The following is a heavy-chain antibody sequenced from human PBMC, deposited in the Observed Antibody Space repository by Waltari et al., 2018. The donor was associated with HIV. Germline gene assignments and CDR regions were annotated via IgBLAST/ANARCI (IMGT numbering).Heavy chain of an antibody. V-gene: IGHV4-34*01. Sequence: QVQLQQWGAGLLKPSETLSLTCGVSGGSFRRYWRWIRQPPGKGLEWIGETEHSGSTIYNPARKSRVAISVDAAKKQCCLKVTAVTAADTALYYWARQYCYGGPCFWHFDLWGRGTLVAVSS. J-gene: IGHJ2*01. CDR3: ARQYCYGGPCFWHFDL. CDR1: GGSFRRY. D-gene: IGHD2-15*01. CDR2: TEHSGST.